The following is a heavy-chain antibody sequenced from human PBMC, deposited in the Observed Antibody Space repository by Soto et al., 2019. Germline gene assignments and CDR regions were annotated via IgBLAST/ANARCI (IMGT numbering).Heavy chain of an antibody. CDR3: AHPRGYGVFDAYDI. D-gene: IGHD2-8*01. Sequence: GGLRGSCFASGCTFSTYAMSWFRQAPGKGLEWVSALTPSGGETYYADSVKGRFTISRDNSMNALYLQMNSLRIEDTDVYYCAHPRGYGVFDAYDIWGQGTMVTV. J-gene: IGHJ3*02. V-gene: IGHV3-23*01. CDR2: LTPSGGET. CDR1: GCTFSTYA.